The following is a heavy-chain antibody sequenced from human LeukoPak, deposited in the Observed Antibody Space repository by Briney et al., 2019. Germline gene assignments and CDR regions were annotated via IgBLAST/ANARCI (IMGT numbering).Heavy chain of an antibody. J-gene: IGHJ6*02. CDR3: ARGVGYCSSTSCYAANYYYYYGMDV. V-gene: IGHV1-18*01. CDR2: ISAYNGNT. CDR1: GYTFTSYG. Sequence: GALVKVSCKASGYTFTSYGISWVRQAPGQGLEWMGWISAYNGNTNYAQKLQGRVTMTTDTSTSTAYMELRSLRSDDTAVYYCARGVGYCSSTSCYAANYYYYYGMDVWGQGTTVTVSS. D-gene: IGHD2-2*01.